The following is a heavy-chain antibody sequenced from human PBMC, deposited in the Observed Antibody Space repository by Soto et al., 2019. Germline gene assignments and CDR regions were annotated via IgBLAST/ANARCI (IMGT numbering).Heavy chain of an antibody. J-gene: IGHJ4*02. CDR2: MSGSGPLI. D-gene: IGHD6-19*01. CDR3: AKERDSSGWGDYYDY. V-gene: IGHV3-23*01. Sequence: GGSLRLSCEVSGFSFTNYAMSWVRQAPGKGLGWVSVMSGSGPLIYYADSLKDRFTISRDTSKSTVYLQMNSLRVEDTTVYWCAKERDSSGWGDYYDYWGQGAQVTVSS. CDR1: GFSFTNYA.